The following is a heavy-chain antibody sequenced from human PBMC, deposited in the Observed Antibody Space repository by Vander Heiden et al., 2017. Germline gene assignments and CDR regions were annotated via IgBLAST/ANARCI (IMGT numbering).Heavy chain of an antibody. D-gene: IGHD2-15*01. CDR2: IYYSGST. V-gene: IGHV4-31*03. Sequence: QVQLQESGPGLVKPSQTLSLTCSVSGGSHRSGGYYWSWIRQHPGKGLEWIGYIYYSGSTYYNPSLKSRVTISVDTSKNQFSLKLSSVTAADTAVYYCARGHCSGGSCYSSSAFDIWGQGTMVTVSS. CDR3: ARGHCSGGSCYSSSAFDI. J-gene: IGHJ3*02. CDR1: GGSHRSGGYY.